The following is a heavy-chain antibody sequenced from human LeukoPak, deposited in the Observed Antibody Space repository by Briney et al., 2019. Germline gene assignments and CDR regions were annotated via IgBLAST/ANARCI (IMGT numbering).Heavy chain of an antibody. CDR2: IYYSGST. J-gene: IGHJ6*04. CDR3: ARSSPKYYDFWSGTLDV. CDR1: GGSISSYY. D-gene: IGHD3-3*01. Sequence: PSETLSLTCTVSGGSISSYYWSWIRQPPGKGLEWIGYIYYSGSTNYNPSLKSRVTISVDTSKNQFSLKLSSVTAADTAVYYCARSSPKYYDFWSGTLDVWGKGTTITVSS. V-gene: IGHV4-59*12.